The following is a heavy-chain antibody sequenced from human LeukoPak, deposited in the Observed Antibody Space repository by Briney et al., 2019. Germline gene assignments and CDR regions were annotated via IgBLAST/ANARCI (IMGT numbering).Heavy chain of an antibody. V-gene: IGHV4-34*01. CDR2: INHSGSA. CDR1: GGSLSGSY. D-gene: IGHD3-3*01. Sequence: SETLSLTCAVYGGSLSGSYWSWIRQPPGKGLEGIGEINHSGSANYNPSLKSRVTLSIDNSKNQFSLNLNSVTAADTAVYYCARARRDSGYYKVDYWGQGTLVTVSS. J-gene: IGHJ4*02. CDR3: ARARRDSGYYKVDY.